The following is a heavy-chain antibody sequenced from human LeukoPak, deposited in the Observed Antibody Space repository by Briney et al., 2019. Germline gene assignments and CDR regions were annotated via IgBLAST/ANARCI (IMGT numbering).Heavy chain of an antibody. J-gene: IGHJ4*02. V-gene: IGHV3-49*03. D-gene: IGHD4-23*01. CDR2: IRSKDHGGTT. CDR1: GFTFGDYA. CDR3: TRDPPHHHGNPPDF. Sequence: GGSLRLSCTASGFTFGDYALSWFRQAPGKGLEWLSFIRSKDHGGTTEYAASVKGRFTISRDDSNSIAYLQMNSLIIEDTAVYFCTRDPPHHHGNPPDFRGQGNRVTVSS.